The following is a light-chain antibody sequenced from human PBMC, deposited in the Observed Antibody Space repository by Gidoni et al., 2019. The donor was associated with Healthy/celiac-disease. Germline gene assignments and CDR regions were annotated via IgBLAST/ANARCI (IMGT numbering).Light chain of an antibody. CDR3: QKYNSAPLT. V-gene: IGKV1-27*01. J-gene: IGKJ5*01. CDR2: AAS. CDR1: QGISNY. Sequence: DIPMTQSPSSLSASVGDRVTITCRASQGISNYLAWYQQKPGKVPKLLIYAASTLQSGVPYRFSGSGSGTDFTLTISSLQPEDVATYYCQKYNSAPLTFXQXTRLEIK.